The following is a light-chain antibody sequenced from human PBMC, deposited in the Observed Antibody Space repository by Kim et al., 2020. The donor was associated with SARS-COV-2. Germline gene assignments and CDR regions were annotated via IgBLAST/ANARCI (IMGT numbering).Light chain of an antibody. CDR3: QQYYSTPLT. V-gene: IGKV4-1*01. Sequence: DIVMTQSPDSLAVSLGERATINYKSSQSVLYSSNNKNYLAWYQQKPRQPPKLLIYWASTRESGVPDRFSGSGSGTDFTLTISNLQAEDVAVYYCQQYYSTPLTFGGGTKVDIK. J-gene: IGKJ4*01. CDR2: WAS. CDR1: QSVLYSSNNKNY.